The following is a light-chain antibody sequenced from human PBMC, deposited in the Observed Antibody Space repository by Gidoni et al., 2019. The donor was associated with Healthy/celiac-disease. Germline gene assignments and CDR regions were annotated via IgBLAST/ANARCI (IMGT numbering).Light chain of an antibody. Sequence: SCRASQSVSSSYLAWYQQKPGQAPRLLIYGASSRATGIPDRFSGSGSGTDFTLTISRLEPEDFAVYYCQQYGSSGTFXQXTKVXIK. J-gene: IGKJ1*01. CDR1: QSVSSSY. CDR3: QQYGSSGT. CDR2: GAS. V-gene: IGKV3-20*01.